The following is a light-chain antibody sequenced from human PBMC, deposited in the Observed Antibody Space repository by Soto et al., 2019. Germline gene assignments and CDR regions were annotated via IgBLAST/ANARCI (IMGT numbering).Light chain of an antibody. CDR3: QQSYSTPYT. CDR1: QSITNY. Sequence: DIQMTQSPSSLSASVGDRVMITCRASQSITNYLNWYQQKPGKAPKLLIYATSTLQSGVPSRFGGSGSGTEFTLTISSLQPDDFAAYYCQQSYSTPYTFGQGTKVDIK. V-gene: IGKV1-39*01. J-gene: IGKJ2*01. CDR2: ATS.